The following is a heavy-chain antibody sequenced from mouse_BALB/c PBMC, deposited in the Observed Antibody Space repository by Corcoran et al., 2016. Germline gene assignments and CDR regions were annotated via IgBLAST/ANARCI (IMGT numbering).Heavy chain of an antibody. CDR2: LNPDSSTI. V-gene: IGHV4-1*02. D-gene: IGHD4-1*01. J-gene: IGHJ3*01. Sequence: EVKLLESGGGLVKPGGSLKLPCAASGFDFSRYWMSWVRQAPGKGLEWIGELNPDSSTINYTPSLKDKFIIAKDNAKNKLYRQMSKVRSEDTALYYWARNWDVGFAYWGQGTLVTVSA. CDR1: GFDFSRYW. CDR3: ARNWDVGFAY.